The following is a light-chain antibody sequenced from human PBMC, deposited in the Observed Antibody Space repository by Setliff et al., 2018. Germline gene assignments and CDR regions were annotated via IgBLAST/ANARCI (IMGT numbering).Light chain of an antibody. CDR2: DVL. CDR1: SSDVGGYDF. Sequence: QSALAQPASVSGSPGQSITISCTGTSSDVGGYDFVSWYQQHPGKAPKLMIFDVLNRPSGVSDRFSASKSGSTASLTISRLQAEDEADYYCCSYAGYSTYVFGTGTKVTVL. CDR3: CSYAGYSTYV. J-gene: IGLJ1*01. V-gene: IGLV2-14*03.